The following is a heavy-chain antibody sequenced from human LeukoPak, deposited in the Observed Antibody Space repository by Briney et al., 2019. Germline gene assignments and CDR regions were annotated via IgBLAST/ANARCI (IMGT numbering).Heavy chain of an antibody. CDR1: GGSISSYY. V-gene: IGHV4-59*01. J-gene: IGHJ5*02. D-gene: IGHD3-9*01. CDR2: IYYSGST. Sequence: SETLSLTCTVSGGSISSYYWSWIRQPPGKGLEWIGYIYYSGSTNYNPSLKSRVTISVDTSKNLFSLKLSSVTAADTAVYYCASLGDILTSENWFDPWGQGTLVTVSS. CDR3: ASLGDILTSENWFDP.